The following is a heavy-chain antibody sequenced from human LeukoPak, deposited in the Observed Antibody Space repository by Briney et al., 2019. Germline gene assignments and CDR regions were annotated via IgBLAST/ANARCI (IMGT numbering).Heavy chain of an antibody. CDR3: AKDLRGNGYYFDY. CDR2: ISGSGDNT. V-gene: IGHV3-23*01. Sequence: GGSLRLSCAPSGFSFSSHAMAWVRQAPGKGLEWVSAISGSGDNTFYAGSVKGRFTISRDNSRNTLYLQMNSLRAEDTAVYYCAKDLRGNGYYFDYWGQGTLVTVSS. D-gene: IGHD1-1*01. CDR1: GFSFSSHA. J-gene: IGHJ4*02.